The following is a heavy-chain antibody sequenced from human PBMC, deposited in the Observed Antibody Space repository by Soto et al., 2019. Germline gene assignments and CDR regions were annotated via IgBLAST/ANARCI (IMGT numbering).Heavy chain of an antibody. CDR1: GYTFATYA. D-gene: IGHD1-1*01. CDR2: INPATGNT. CDR3: ARRYKSAGWLEP. J-gene: IGHJ5*02. Sequence: QVQLVQSGAEVKKPGASVKVSCKASGYTFATYAIHWVRQAPGQGLEWMGWINPATGNTEYSEKFQDRVTITRDTSASTAYMELRGRRSEDTAVYYCARRYKSAGWLEPWGQGTLVTVSS. V-gene: IGHV1-3*01.